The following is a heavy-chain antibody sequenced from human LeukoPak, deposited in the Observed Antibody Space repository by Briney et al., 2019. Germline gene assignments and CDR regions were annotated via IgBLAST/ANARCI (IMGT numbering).Heavy chain of an antibody. J-gene: IGHJ4*02. D-gene: IGHD3-10*01. CDR2: INPNSGGT. CDR1: GYTFTGYY. Sequence: ASVKVSCKASGYTFTGYYMHWGRQAPGQGLEWMGWINPNSGGTNYAQKFQGRVTMTRDTSISTAYMELSRLRSDDTAVYYCARASRRFRGVIIFDYWGQGTLVTVSS. V-gene: IGHV1-2*02. CDR3: ARASRRFRGVIIFDY.